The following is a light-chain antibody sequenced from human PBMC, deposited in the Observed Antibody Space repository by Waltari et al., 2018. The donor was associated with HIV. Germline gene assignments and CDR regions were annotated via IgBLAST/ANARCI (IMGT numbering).Light chain of an antibody. J-gene: IGLJ3*02. V-gene: IGLV1-40*01. CDR2: ANN. Sequence: QSVLTQPPSVSGAPGQRVTIPCTGSNPNIGSTYNVHWYQLLPGKAPNPLIYANNNRPSGVPDRFSGSKSGASASLAITGLQAEDEADYSCQSYDSRLSAWVFGGGTKVTVL. CDR1: NPNIGSTYN. CDR3: QSYDSRLSAWV.